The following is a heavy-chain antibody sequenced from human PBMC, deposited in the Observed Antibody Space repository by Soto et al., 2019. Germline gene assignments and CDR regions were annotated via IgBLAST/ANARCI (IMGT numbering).Heavy chain of an antibody. J-gene: IGHJ6*02. CDR3: ARILGYCSSTSCHIYYGMDV. V-gene: IGHV4-59*01. CDR2: IYYSGST. Sequence: SETLSLTCTVSGGSISSYYWSWIRQPPGKGLEWIGYIYYSGSTNYNPSLKSRVTISVDTSKNQFSLKLSSVTAADTAVYYCARILGYCSSTSCHIYYGMDVWGQGTTVTVS. D-gene: IGHD2-2*01. CDR1: GGSISSYY.